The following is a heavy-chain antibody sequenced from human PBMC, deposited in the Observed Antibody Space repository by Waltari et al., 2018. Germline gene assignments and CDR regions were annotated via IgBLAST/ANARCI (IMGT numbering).Heavy chain of an antibody. CDR2: IYWNDDK. D-gene: IGHD3-3*01. CDR3: AHNERITIFGVVTEDAFDI. CDR1: GFSLSTSGVG. J-gene: IGHJ3*02. V-gene: IGHV2-5*01. Sequence: QITLKESGPTLVKPTQTLTLTCTFSGFSLSTSGVGVGWIRQPPGKALEWLALIYWNDDKSYRPSMKCRITIYKETSKNQVGITMSKMDQVETATYYCAHNERITIFGVVTEDAFDIWGQGTMV.